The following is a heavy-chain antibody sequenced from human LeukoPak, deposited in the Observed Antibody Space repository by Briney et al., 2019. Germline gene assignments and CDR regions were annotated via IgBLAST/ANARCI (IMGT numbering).Heavy chain of an antibody. V-gene: IGHV3-23*01. CDR3: AKDPNYYYDSSGYASGD. CDR1: GITFSSYG. J-gene: IGHJ4*02. D-gene: IGHD3-22*01. Sequence: PGGSLRLSCAASGITFSSYGMHWVRQAPGKGLEWVSAISGSGGSTYYADSVKGRFTISRDNSKNTLYLQMNSLRAEDTAVYYCAKDPNYYYDSSGYASGDWGQGTLVTVSS. CDR2: ISGSGGST.